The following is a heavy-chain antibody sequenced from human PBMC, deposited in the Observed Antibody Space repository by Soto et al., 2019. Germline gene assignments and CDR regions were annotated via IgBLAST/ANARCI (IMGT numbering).Heavy chain of an antibody. CDR1: GDSISSRSYY. CDR2: IYYSGST. J-gene: IGHJ4*03. V-gene: IGHV4-39*01. CDR3: ARQRTSVVNQGYFDV. Sequence: SETLSLTCTVTGDSISSRSYYWGWIRQPPGKGLEWIGSIYYSGSTYNNPSLRSRVSMSIDTSKDQFSLKLKSVTAADTALYFCARQRTSVVNQGYFDVWGQGYVVTVSS. D-gene: IGHD2-21*01.